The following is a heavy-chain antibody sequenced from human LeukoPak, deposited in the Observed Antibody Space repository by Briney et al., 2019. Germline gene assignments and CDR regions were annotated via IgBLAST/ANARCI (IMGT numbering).Heavy chain of an antibody. D-gene: IGHD6-13*01. CDR1: GYTFTSYD. V-gene: IGHV1-8*03. CDR2: MNPNSGNT. J-gene: IGHJ4*02. Sequence: ASVKVSCKASGYTFTSYDINWVRQATGQGLGWMGWMNPNSGNTGYAQKFQGRVTITRNTSISTAYMELSSLRSEDTAVYYCARGLPFIAAAGRRYYFDYWGQGTLVTVSS. CDR3: ARGLPFIAAAGRRYYFDY.